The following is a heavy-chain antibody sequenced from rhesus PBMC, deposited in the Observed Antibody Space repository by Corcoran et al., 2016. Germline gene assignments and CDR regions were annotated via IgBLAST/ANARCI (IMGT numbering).Heavy chain of an antibody. J-gene: IGHJ4*01. D-gene: IGHD5-42*01. Sequence: EVQLVQSGAEVKKPGASVKISCKASGYTFTDYYLHWVRQAPGKGLEWMGRVDPEDGEAINAQKFQDRVTITADTSTDTAYMELSSLRSEDTAVYYCATGGYSGYTFDYWGQGVLVTVSS. CDR1: GYTFTDYY. CDR3: ATGGYSGYTFDY. V-gene: IGHV1-111*02. CDR2: VDPEDGEA.